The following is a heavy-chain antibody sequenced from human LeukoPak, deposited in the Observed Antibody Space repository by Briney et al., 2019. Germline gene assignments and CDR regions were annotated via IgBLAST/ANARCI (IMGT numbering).Heavy chain of an antibody. V-gene: IGHV1-69*05. CDR2: IIPIFGTA. Sequence: SVKVSCRASGCTFSSYAISWVRQAPGQGLEWMGGIIPIFGTANYAQKFQGRVTITTDESTSTAYMELSSLRSEDTAVYYCASVAGSYERGYFDYWGQGTLVTVSS. CDR1: GCTFSSYA. D-gene: IGHD1-26*01. J-gene: IGHJ4*02. CDR3: ASVAGSYERGYFDY.